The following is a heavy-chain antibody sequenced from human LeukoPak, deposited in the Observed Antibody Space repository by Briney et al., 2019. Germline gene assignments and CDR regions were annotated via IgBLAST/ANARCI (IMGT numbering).Heavy chain of an antibody. CDR1: GFTFDTDW. V-gene: IGHV3-15*01. CDR2: IRTKTDGGTT. Sequence: GGSLRLSCAASGFTFDTDWMNWFRQAPGKGLEWVGLIRTKTDGGTTDNAAPVKGRFAISREDSRNMLFLQMNSLKTEHTGVYYCTTGGPRRHWGQGTLVTVSS. CDR3: TTGGPRRH. D-gene: IGHD3-16*01. J-gene: IGHJ4*02.